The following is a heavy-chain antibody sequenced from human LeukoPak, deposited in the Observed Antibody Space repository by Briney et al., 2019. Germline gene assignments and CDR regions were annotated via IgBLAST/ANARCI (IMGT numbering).Heavy chain of an antibody. CDR1: GGSFSGYY. CDR3: ARQWLVSPLFDY. CDR2: INHSGST. J-gene: IGHJ4*02. Sequence: SETLSLTCAVYGGSFSGYYWSWIRQPPGKGLEWIGEINHSGSTNYNPSLRSRVTVSVHTSKNQLSLKLSSVTATDTAVYYCARQWLVSPLFDYWGQGTLVTVSS. D-gene: IGHD6-19*01. V-gene: IGHV4-34*01.